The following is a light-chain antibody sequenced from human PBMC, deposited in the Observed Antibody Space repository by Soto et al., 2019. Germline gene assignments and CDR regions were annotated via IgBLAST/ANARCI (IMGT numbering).Light chain of an antibody. J-gene: IGLJ3*02. Sequence: QTVVTQEPSFSVSPGGTVTLTCGLNSGSVSTNYYPAWYQQTPGQAPRNLIYHTNTRSSGVPDRFSGSILGNKAALTISGAQADDESDYYCVLYMNGGIGVFGGGTKLTVL. CDR1: SGSVSTNYY. CDR2: HTN. V-gene: IGLV8-61*01. CDR3: VLYMNGGIGV.